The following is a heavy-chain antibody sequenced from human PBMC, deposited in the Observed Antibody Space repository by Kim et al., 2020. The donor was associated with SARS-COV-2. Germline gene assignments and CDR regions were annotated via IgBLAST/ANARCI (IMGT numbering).Heavy chain of an antibody. V-gene: IGHV1-46*01. CDR3: ARPYYYDSSGYQSPPYYYYGMDV. Sequence: ASVKVSCKASGYTFTSYYMHWVRQAPGQGLEWMGIINPSGGSTSYAQKFQGRVTMTRDTSTSTVYMELSSLRSEDTAVYYCARPYYYDSSGYQSPPYYYYGMDVWGQGTTVTISS. J-gene: IGHJ6*02. D-gene: IGHD3-22*01. CDR1: GYTFTSYY. CDR2: INPSGGST.